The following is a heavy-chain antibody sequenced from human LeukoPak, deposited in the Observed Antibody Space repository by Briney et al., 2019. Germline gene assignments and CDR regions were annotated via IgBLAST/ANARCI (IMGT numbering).Heavy chain of an antibody. CDR3: AKVFEVRGARRPKDY. D-gene: IGHD3-10*01. Sequence: PARSLRLSCAASGFTFSDYGMHWVRQAPGKGLEWVALISYDGGNKFYADSVRDRFTISRDNSKNTLFLQMNSLRIEDTAVYYCAKVFEVRGARRPKDYWGQGTLVIVSS. J-gene: IGHJ4*02. CDR2: ISYDGGNK. V-gene: IGHV3-30*18. CDR1: GFTFSDYG.